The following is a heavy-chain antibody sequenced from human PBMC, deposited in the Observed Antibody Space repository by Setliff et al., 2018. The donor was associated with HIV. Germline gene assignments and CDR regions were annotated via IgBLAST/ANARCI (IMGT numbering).Heavy chain of an antibody. CDR2: IYYSGST. CDR3: ARAEMATIVAFDI. J-gene: IGHJ3*02. Sequence: SETLSLTCTVSDGSFSSDYWTWIRQTPGKGLEWIGYIYYSGSTKYNPSLTSRVTISVDTSKNHFSLKLTSVTAADTAVYYCARAEMATIVAFDIRGQGAMVTVSS. V-gene: IGHV4-59*01. D-gene: IGHD5-12*01. CDR1: DGSFSSDY.